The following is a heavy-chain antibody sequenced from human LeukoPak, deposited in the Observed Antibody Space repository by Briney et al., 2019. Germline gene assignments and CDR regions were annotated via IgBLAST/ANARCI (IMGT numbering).Heavy chain of an antibody. V-gene: IGHV4-39*01. J-gene: IGHJ5*02. CDR1: GGSLSSSSLY. CDR2: IYYSGST. Sequence: SETLSLTCTVFGGSLSSSSLYWGWIPPPPGKGLEWIGSIYYSGSTYYNPSLKSRVTISVDTSKNQFSLKLSSVTAADTAVYHCARRVRAAAGPPGFDPWGQGTLVTVSS. CDR3: ARRVRAAAGPPGFDP. D-gene: IGHD6-13*01.